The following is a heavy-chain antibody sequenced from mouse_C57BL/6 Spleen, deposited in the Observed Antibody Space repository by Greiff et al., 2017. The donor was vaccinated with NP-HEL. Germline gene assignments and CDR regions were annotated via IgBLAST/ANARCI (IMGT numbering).Heavy chain of an antibody. J-gene: IGHJ2*01. V-gene: IGHV1-39*01. CDR3: ASDYGSSFYFDY. D-gene: IGHD1-1*01. CDR1: GYSFTDYN. CDR2: INPNYGTT. Sequence: EVKLQESGPELVKPGASVKISCKASGYSFTDYNMNWVKQSNGKSLEWIGVINPNYGTTSYNQKFKGKATLTVDQSSSTAYMQLNSLTSEDSAVYDCASDYGSSFYFDYWGQGTTLTVSS.